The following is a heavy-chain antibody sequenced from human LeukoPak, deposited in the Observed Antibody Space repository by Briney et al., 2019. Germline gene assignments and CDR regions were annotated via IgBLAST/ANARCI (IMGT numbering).Heavy chain of an antibody. V-gene: IGHV1-2*02. Sequence: ASVKVSCKASGYTFIDYYMHWVRQAPGQGLEWVGWINPNSGRTNYAQKFQDRVTMTRDTSNNTSYMDLSSLTSDDTAVYYCAREFRTTTWSYDAFDLWGQGTMVTVSS. J-gene: IGHJ3*01. D-gene: IGHD1/OR15-1a*01. CDR3: AREFRTTTWSYDAFDL. CDR2: INPNSGRT. CDR1: GYTFIDYY.